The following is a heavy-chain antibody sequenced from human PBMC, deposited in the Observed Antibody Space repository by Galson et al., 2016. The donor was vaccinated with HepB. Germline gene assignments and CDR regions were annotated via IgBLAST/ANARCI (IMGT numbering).Heavy chain of an antibody. D-gene: IGHD1-26*01. CDR1: GYTFTGYY. Sequence: SVKVSCKASGYTFTGYYIHRVRQAPGQGLEWMGWISPDSGGTNSAQKFQGRVTLTRNTSISTAYMELSRLKSDDTAVYYCAKSLVGASYWGQGTLVTVSS. CDR2: ISPDSGGT. CDR3: AKSLVGASY. V-gene: IGHV1-2*02. J-gene: IGHJ4*02.